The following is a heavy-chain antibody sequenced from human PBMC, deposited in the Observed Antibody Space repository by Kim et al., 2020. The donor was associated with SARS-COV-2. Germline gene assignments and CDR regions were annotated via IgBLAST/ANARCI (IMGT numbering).Heavy chain of an antibody. CDR1: GYTFTSYG. Sequence: ASVKVSCKASGYTFTSYGISWVRQAPGQGLEWMGWISAYNGNTNYAQKLQGRVTMTTDTSTSTAYMELRSLRSDDTAVYYCARVNLNTVLEWLSQLYYYYYGMDVWGQGTTVTVSS. CDR2: ISAYNGNT. V-gene: IGHV1-18*01. CDR3: ARVNLNTVLEWLSQLYYYYYGMDV. D-gene: IGHD3-3*01. J-gene: IGHJ6*02.